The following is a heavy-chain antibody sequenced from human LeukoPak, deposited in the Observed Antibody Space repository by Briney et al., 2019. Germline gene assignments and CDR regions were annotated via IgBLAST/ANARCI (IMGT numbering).Heavy chain of an antibody. CDR2: ISYDGTNN. CDR1: GFTFSNFG. Sequence: GRSLRLSCAASGFTFSNFGMHWARQAPGKGLEWVAIISYDGTNNNYADSVKGRFTISRDNSKNTLYLQMNSLRAEDTAVYYCAKERRETVVGTVYFQHWGQGTLVTVSS. D-gene: IGHD6-19*01. CDR3: AKERRETVVGTVYFQH. V-gene: IGHV3-30*18. J-gene: IGHJ1*01.